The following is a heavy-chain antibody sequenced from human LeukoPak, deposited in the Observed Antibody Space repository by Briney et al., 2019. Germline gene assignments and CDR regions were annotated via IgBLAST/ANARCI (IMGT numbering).Heavy chain of an antibody. V-gene: IGHV3-23*01. CDR3: AKPLSGWYSFDY. Sequence: GGSLRLSCATSGFTFSSNAMSWVRQAPGKGLEGVSAISGSDTRTYYADSVKGRFTISRDNSKNTLYLQMSSLRAEDTAVYYCAKPLSGWYSFDYWGQGTLVTVSS. J-gene: IGHJ4*02. CDR2: ISGSDTRT. CDR1: GFTFSSNA. D-gene: IGHD6-19*01.